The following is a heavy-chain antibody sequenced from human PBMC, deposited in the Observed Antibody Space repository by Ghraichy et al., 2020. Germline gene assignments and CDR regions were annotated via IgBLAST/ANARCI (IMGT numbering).Heavy chain of an antibody. CDR3: ARHCSTSICYTDSYFDL. CDR1: GFIFRNSW. V-gene: IGHV3-7*01. Sequence: GGSLRLSCAASGFIFRNSWLSWVRQAPGKGLEWVADVKQDGSETYYVDSVKGQFTISRDNANNALYLQMNSLRAEDTAIYYCARHCSTSICYTDSYFDLWGRGTLVTVSS. CDR2: VKQDGSET. D-gene: IGHD2-2*02. J-gene: IGHJ2*01.